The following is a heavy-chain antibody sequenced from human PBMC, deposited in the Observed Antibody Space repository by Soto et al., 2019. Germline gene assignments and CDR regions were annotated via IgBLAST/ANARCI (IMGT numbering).Heavy chain of an antibody. CDR1: GYTFTGYY. V-gene: IGHV1-69*04. CDR2: INPISGIA. Sequence: SVEVSCKASGYTFTGYYMQWVRQATEQGLEWMGRINPISGIANYAQKFQGRVTITADKSTSTAYMELSSLRSEDTAVYYCAREDIVATTVYYFDYWGQGTLVTVSS. D-gene: IGHD5-12*01. J-gene: IGHJ4*02. CDR3: AREDIVATTVYYFDY.